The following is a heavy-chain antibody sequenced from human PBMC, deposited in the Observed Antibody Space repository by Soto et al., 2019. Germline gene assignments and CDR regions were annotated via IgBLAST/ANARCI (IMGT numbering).Heavy chain of an antibody. CDR2: ISGSGGST. V-gene: IGHV3-23*01. CDR1: GFTFSSYA. J-gene: IGHJ4*02. D-gene: IGHD4-4*01. Sequence: EVQLLESGGGLVQPGGSLRLSCAASGFTFSSYAMSWVRQAPGKGLEWVSAISGSGGSTYYADSVKGRFTISRDNSKNTLYLQMNSLRAEDTAVYYCAKRKELDPVTTLWNDYWGQGTLVTVSS. CDR3: AKRKELDPVTTLWNDY.